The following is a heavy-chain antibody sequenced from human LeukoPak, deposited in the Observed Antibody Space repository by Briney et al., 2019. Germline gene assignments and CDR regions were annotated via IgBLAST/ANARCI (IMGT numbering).Heavy chain of an antibody. V-gene: IGHV4-34*01. J-gene: IGHJ4*02. Sequence: SETLSLTCAVYGGSFSNYYWSWSRQPPEEGLECIGEINHRGGTNYSPSLKGLDSGSTNYNPSLKSRVTISVDTYKNQFSLKLSSVTAADTAVYYCARGGGSSPPIDYWGQGTLVTVSS. CDR2: INHRGGT. D-gene: IGHD1-26*01. CDR3: ARGGGSSPPIDY. CDR1: GGSFSNYY.